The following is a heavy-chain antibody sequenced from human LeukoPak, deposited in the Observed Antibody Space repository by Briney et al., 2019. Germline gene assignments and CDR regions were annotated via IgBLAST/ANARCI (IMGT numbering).Heavy chain of an antibody. V-gene: IGHV3-66*01. CDR2: IYSGGNT. Sequence: GGSLRLSCAASGFTVSSNYMSWVRQAPGKGLEWVSGIYSGGNTYYADSVKGRFTISRDNSKNTLYLKMNSLRAEDTAVYYCARGSDYYGSGSRFDYCGQGTLITVSS. CDR3: ARGSDYYGSGSRFDY. CDR1: GFTVSSNY. J-gene: IGHJ4*02. D-gene: IGHD3-10*01.